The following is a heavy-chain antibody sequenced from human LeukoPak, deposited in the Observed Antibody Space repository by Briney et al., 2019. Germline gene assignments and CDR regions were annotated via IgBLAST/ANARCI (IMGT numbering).Heavy chain of an antibody. CDR1: GGXISSXX. D-gene: IGHD4-11*01. CDR2: IYYSGTT. Sequence: VSGGXISSXXXXWVXEPXXXXXGWLGYIYYSGTTNYNPSLRSRVTISVDTSRNQFSLKLSSVTAADTAVYYCARGQTTLQRFDYWGQGTLVTVSS. V-gene: IGHV4-59*01. J-gene: IGHJ4*02. CDR3: ARGQTTLQRFDY.